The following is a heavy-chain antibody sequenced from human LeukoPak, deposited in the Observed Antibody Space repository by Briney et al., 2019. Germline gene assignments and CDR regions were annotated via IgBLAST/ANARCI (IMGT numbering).Heavy chain of an antibody. Sequence: ASETPSLTCTVSGGSISSYYWSWIRQPPGKGLEWIGYIYYSGSTNYNPSLKSRVTISVDTSKNQFSLRLSSVTAADTAVYYCARTNDGWYFDYWGQGTLVTVSS. CDR3: ARTNDGWYFDY. D-gene: IGHD1-1*01. CDR2: IYYSGST. CDR1: GGSISSYY. V-gene: IGHV4-59*01. J-gene: IGHJ4*02.